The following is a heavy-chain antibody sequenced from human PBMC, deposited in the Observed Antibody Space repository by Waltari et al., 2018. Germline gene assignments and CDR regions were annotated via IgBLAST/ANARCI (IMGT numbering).Heavy chain of an antibody. CDR3: ARGTRGYSYVFDY. V-gene: IGHV3-21*01. J-gene: IGHJ4*02. D-gene: IGHD5-18*01. CDR1: GFTFSSYR. Sequence: VQLVESGGGVVQPGRSLRLSCAASGFTFSSYRMNWVRQAPGKGLEWVSSISSSSSYIYYADSVKGRFTISRDNAKNSLYLQMNSLRAEDTAVYYCARGTRGYSYVFDYWGQGTLVTVSS. CDR2: ISSSSSYI.